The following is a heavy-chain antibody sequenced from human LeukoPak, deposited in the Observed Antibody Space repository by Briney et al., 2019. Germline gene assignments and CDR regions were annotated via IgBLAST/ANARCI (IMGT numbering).Heavy chain of an antibody. Sequence: ASVKVSCKASGGTFDNYGISWVRQAPGQGLEWMGGIIPLFGTTNYAQKFQGCVTITRNTSISTAYMELSSLRSDDTAVYYCARVLRWNYVEDAFDIWGQGTMVTVSS. D-gene: IGHD1-7*01. V-gene: IGHV1-69*05. CDR2: IIPLFGTT. J-gene: IGHJ3*02. CDR3: ARVLRWNYVEDAFDI. CDR1: GGTFDNYG.